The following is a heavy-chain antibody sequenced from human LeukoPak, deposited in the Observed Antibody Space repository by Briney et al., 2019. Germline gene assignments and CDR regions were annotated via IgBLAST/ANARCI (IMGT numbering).Heavy chain of an antibody. CDR1: GGTFSSYA. CDR2: IIPILGIA. J-gene: IGHJ6*02. Sequence: GSSVKVSCKASGGTFSSYAINWVRQAPGQGLEWMGRIIPILGIANYAQKFQGRVTITADKSTSTAYMELSSLRSEDTAVYYCARDPLTVTTTYYGMDVWGQGTTVTVSS. V-gene: IGHV1-69*04. CDR3: ARDPLTVTTTYYGMDV. D-gene: IGHD4-17*01.